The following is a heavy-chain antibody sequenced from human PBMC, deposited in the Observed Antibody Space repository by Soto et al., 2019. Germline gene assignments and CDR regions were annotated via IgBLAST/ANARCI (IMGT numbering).Heavy chain of an antibody. V-gene: IGHV1-18*01. CDR3: ARCDSSGPGGRWNWFAP. Sequence: QVQLVQSGAEVKKPGASVKVSCKASGYTFTSYGISWVRQAPGQGLEWMGWISAYNGNTNYAQKLQGRVTMTTDTSTSTAYIEQRSLSTHDTTVYYCARCDSSGPGGRWNWFAPWGQGTL. CDR2: ISAYNGNT. CDR1: GYTFTSYG. J-gene: IGHJ5*02. D-gene: IGHD3-22*01.